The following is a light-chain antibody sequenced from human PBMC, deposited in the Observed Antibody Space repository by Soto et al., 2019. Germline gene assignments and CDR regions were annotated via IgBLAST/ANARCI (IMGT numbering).Light chain of an antibody. CDR3: SAWDDSLSGQWV. J-gene: IGLJ3*02. Sequence: QAVVTQPPSVSGAPGQTITMSCTGSGSNVGASYDVYWYQQLPGTAPKLLIYSNNQRPSGVPDRFSGSKSGTSASLAISGLRSEDEADDYCSAWDDSLSGQWVFGGGTKLTVL. CDR1: GSNVGASYD. V-gene: IGLV1-47*02. CDR2: SNN.